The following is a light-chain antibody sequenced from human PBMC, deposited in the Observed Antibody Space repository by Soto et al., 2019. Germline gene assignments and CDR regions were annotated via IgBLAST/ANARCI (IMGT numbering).Light chain of an antibody. J-gene: IGKJ1*01. CDR2: AAS. V-gene: IGKV1-39*01. CDR3: QHYNSYSEA. Sequence: DIQMTQSPSSLSASVGDRVTITCRASQSISSYLNWYQQKPGKAPKLLIYAASSLQSGVPSRFSGSGSGTEFPLTISSLQPGDFATYYCQHYNSYSEAFGQGNKVDI. CDR1: QSISSY.